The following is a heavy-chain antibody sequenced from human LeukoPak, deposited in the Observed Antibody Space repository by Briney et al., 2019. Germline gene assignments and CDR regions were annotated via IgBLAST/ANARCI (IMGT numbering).Heavy chain of an antibody. D-gene: IGHD4-17*01. V-gene: IGHV3-30*02. CDR3: AKDQDPTTVTMCYFDY. Sequence: GESRRLACPAGGCTFGSEGIHWGRQDPGKGLEWVAFIRYDGSNKYYADSVRGRFTISRDNSKNTLYLQMNSLRAEDTAVYYCAKDQDPTTVTMCYFDYWGQGTLVTVPS. J-gene: IGHJ4*02. CDR1: GCTFGSEG. CDR2: IRYDGSNK.